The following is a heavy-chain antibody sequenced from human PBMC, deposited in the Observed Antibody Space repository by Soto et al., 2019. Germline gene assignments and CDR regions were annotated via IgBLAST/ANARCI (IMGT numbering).Heavy chain of an antibody. CDR1: GYTFTGYY. Sequence: QMQLVQSGAEVKKPGASVKVSCKASGYTFTGYYMHWVRQAPGQGLEWMGWINPNSGGTNYAQKFQGWVTMTRDTSISTAYMELSRLRSDDTAVYYCARRGGTDSNYYYYGMDVWGQGTTVTVSS. J-gene: IGHJ6*02. CDR2: INPNSGGT. D-gene: IGHD1-1*01. V-gene: IGHV1-2*04. CDR3: ARRGGTDSNYYYYGMDV.